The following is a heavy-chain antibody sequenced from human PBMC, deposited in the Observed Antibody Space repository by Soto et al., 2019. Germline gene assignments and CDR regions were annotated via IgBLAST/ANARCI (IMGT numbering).Heavy chain of an antibody. CDR2: IYYSGST. Sequence: SETLSLTCTVSDGSISSYYWSWIRQPPGKGLEWIGYIYYSGSTDHNPSLKSRVTISVDTSKNQFPLKLSSVTAADTAVYFCARHWYGSGTHYPFDSWGQGTLVTVSS. CDR3: ARHWYGSGTHYPFDS. J-gene: IGHJ4*02. V-gene: IGHV4-59*08. D-gene: IGHD3-10*01. CDR1: DGSISSYY.